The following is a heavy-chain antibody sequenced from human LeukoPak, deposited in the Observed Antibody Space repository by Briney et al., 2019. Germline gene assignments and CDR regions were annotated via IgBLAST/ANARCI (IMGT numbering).Heavy chain of an antibody. CDR3: ARHGGTAMPLDAFDI. V-gene: IGHV4-59*08. J-gene: IGHJ3*02. CDR1: GGSISSYY. Sequence: SETLSLTCAVSGGSISSYYWSWIRQPPGKGLEWLGYIYYSGSTNYNPSLKSRVTISVDTSKNQFSLKLSSVTAADTAVYYCARHGGTAMPLDAFDIWGQGTMVTVSS. D-gene: IGHD5-18*01. CDR2: IYYSGST.